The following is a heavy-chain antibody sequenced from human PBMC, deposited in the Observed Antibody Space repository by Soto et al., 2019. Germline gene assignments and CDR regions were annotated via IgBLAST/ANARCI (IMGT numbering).Heavy chain of an antibody. D-gene: IGHD2-15*01. J-gene: IGHJ5*02. CDR3: ARSRGGGSHPWFDP. CDR2: IYPDDSDT. Sequence: PGESLKISCKGSENTFSSYWIAWVRQLPGKGLECMGIIYPDDSDTRYSPSFQGQVTISVDKSITTAYLQWSSLKASDTAMYYCARSRGGGSHPWFDPWGQGTQVTVSS. CDR1: ENTFSSYW. V-gene: IGHV5-51*01.